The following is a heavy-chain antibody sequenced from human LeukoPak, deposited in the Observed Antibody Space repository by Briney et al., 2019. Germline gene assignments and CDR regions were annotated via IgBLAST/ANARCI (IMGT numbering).Heavy chain of an antibody. J-gene: IGHJ5*02. V-gene: IGHV3-30*03. Sequence: GGSLRLSCSASGFTFSSYGMHWVRQAPGKGLEWVAVISYDGSNKYYADSVKGRFTISRDNSKNTLYLQMNSLRAEDTAVYYCARDIDSYGLRLWFDPWGQGTLVTVSS. CDR3: ARDIDSYGLRLWFDP. CDR1: GFTFSSYG. D-gene: IGHD5-18*01. CDR2: ISYDGSNK.